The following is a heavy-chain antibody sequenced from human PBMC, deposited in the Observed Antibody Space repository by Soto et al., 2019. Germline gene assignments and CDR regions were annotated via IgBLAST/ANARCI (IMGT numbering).Heavy chain of an antibody. CDR1: GFTFSSYG. V-gene: IGHV3-33*01. D-gene: IGHD1-1*01. Sequence: QVQLVESGGGVVQPGRSLRLSCAASGFTFSSYGMHWVRQAPGKGLEWVAVIWYDGSNKYYADSVKGRFTISRDNSKNTLYLKMNSLRAEDTAVYYCARGSTRNTDFDYWGQGTLVTVSS. CDR2: IWYDGSNK. J-gene: IGHJ4*02. CDR3: ARGSTRNTDFDY.